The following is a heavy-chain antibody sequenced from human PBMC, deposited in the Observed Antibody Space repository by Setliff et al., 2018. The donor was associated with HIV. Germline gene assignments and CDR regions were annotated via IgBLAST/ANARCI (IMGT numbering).Heavy chain of an antibody. J-gene: IGHJ3*02. CDR2: INPNSGGT. Sequence: GASVKVSCKASGYTFTGYYMHWVRQAPGQGLEWMGWINPNSGGTTYAQTFQGRVTMTRDTSISTAYMEVSRLRSDDTAVYYCAKGTGLDVFEIWGQGTKVTVSS. CDR3: AKGTGLDVFEI. CDR1: GYTFTGYY. V-gene: IGHV1-2*02. D-gene: IGHD1-1*01.